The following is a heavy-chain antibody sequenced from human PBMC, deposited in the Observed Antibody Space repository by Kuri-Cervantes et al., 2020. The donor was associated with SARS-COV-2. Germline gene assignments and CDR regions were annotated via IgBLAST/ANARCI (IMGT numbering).Heavy chain of an antibody. CDR3: ARDQGYSYGYGY. J-gene: IGHJ4*02. CDR1: GFTFSNAW. V-gene: IGHV3-21*01. D-gene: IGHD5-18*01. CDR2: ISSSSSYI. Sequence: GESLKISCAASGFTFSNAWMSWVRQAPGKGLEWVSSISSSSSYIYYADSVKGRFTISRDNAKNSLYLQMNSLRAEDTAVYYCARDQGYSYGYGYWGQGTLVTVSS.